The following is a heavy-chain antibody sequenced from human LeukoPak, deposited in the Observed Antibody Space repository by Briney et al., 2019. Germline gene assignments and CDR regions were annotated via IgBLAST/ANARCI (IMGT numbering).Heavy chain of an antibody. D-gene: IGHD5-18*01. CDR2: IYTSGST. CDR3: ARRVKVDTAMVAGKNWFDP. Sequence: SETLSLTCTVSGGSISSYCWSWIRQPPGKGLEWIGRIYTSGSTNYNPSLKSRVTISVDTSKNQFSLKLSSVTAADTAVYYCARRVKVDTAMVAGKNWFDPWGQGTLVTVSS. CDR1: GGSISSYC. J-gene: IGHJ5*02. V-gene: IGHV4-4*07.